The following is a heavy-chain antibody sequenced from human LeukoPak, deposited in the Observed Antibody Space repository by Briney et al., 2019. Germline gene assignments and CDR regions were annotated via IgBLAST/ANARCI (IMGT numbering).Heavy chain of an antibody. CDR2: FYTGGSDT. J-gene: IGHJ4*02. CDR1: GSCFTSYL. CDR3: ARHKGMYDDQPSEGFDY. D-gene: IGHD3-3*01. Sequence: GELLKTSSKGSGSCFTSYLIGCGRQMRGKVLGLMGIFYTGGSDTSDSPSFHGQVTISANTTSSTAHLLRSSLTAAATVFYYCARHKGMYDDQPSEGFDYWGQGTLVTVSS. V-gene: IGHV5-51*01.